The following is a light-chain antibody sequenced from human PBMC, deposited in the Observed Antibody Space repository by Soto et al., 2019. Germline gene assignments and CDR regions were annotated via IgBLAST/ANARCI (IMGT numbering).Light chain of an antibody. J-gene: IGKJ2*01. CDR3: QQYNSYGYT. CDR1: QSISNW. CDR2: DAS. V-gene: IGKV1-5*01. Sequence: DIQMTQSPSTLSASVGDRVTITCRASQSISNWLAWYQQKPGKAPELLIYDASSLESGVPSRFSGSGSGTEFTLTISGLQPDDFATYYCQQYNSYGYTFGQGTKLEI.